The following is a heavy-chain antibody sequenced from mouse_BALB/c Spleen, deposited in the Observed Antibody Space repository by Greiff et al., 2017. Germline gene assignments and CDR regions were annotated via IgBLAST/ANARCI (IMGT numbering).Heavy chain of an antibody. CDR3: AREEGTTAPWFAY. CDR1: GFSLTGYG. J-gene: IGHJ3*01. V-gene: IGHV2-6-7*01. D-gene: IGHD1-2*01. Sequence: VNVVESGPGLVAPSQSLSITCTVSGFSLTGYGVNWVRQPPGKGLEWLGMIWGDGSTDYNSALKSRLSISKDNSKSQVFLKMNSLQTDDTARYYCAREEGTTAPWFAYWGQGTLVTVSA. CDR2: IWGDGST.